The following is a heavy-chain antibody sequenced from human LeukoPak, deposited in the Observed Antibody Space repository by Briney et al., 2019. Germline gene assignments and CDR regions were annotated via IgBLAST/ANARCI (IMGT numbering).Heavy chain of an antibody. CDR1: GYTFTGYY. D-gene: IGHD3-22*01. V-gene: IGHV1-2*06. J-gene: IGHJ4*02. Sequence: GASVKVSCKASGYTFTGYYMHWVRQAPGQGLEWMGRMNPNSGGTKYAQKFQGRVTMTRDTSISTAYMELSRLRSDDTAVYYCARGASYYYDSSGYYYFDYWGQGTLVTVSS. CDR2: MNPNSGGT. CDR3: ARGASYYYDSSGYYYFDY.